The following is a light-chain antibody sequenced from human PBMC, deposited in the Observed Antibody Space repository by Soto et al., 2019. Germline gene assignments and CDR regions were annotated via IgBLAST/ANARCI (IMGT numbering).Light chain of an antibody. CDR1: SSDVGGYNY. Sequence: QSVLTQPASVSGSPGQSITISCTGTSSDVGGYNYVSWYQQYPGKAPKVMIYEVTNRPSGVSNRFSGSKSGNTASLTISGLQAEDEADYYCSSYTSYTTLWVFGGGTKVTVL. CDR2: EVT. V-gene: IGLV2-14*01. J-gene: IGLJ3*02. CDR3: SSYTSYTTLWV.